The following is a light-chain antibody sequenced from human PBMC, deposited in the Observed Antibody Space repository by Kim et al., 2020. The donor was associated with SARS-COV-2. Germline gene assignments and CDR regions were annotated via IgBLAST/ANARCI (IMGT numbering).Light chain of an antibody. CDR1: QSVSSN. CDR2: GAS. Sequence: VSPGERATLSCRASQSVSSNLAWYQQKPGQAPRLLIYGASTRATGIPARFSGSGSGTEFTLTISSLQSEDFAVYYCQQYNNWPMYTFGQGTKLEI. J-gene: IGKJ2*01. CDR3: QQYNNWPMYT. V-gene: IGKV3-15*01.